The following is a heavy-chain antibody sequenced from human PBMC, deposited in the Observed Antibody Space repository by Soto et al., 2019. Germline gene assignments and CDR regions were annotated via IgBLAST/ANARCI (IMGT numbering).Heavy chain of an antibody. CDR1: GFSFTTYW. CDR3: ARGGGRYDILTGYYQG. V-gene: IGHV5-51*01. D-gene: IGHD3-9*01. J-gene: IGHJ4*02. CDR2: IYPGDSDT. Sequence: LGESLKISCKGSGFSFTTYWIGWVRQMPGKGLEWMGIIYPGDSDTRYSPSFRGQVTISADKSISTAYLQWSSLKASDTAMYFCARGGGRYDILTGYYQGWGQGTLVTVSS.